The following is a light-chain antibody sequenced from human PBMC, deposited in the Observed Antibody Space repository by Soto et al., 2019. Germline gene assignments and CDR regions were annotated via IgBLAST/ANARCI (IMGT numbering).Light chain of an antibody. V-gene: IGLV2-14*01. CDR2: EVT. Sequence: QSALTQPASVSGSPGQSITISCTGTSSDVGAYMYVSWYQQHPGKTPKLIIYEVTNRPSGVSDRFSGSKFGNTASLTISGLQAEDEADYYCTSYTMSSAWVFGGGTKLTVL. CDR1: SSDVGAYMY. J-gene: IGLJ3*02. CDR3: TSYTMSSAWV.